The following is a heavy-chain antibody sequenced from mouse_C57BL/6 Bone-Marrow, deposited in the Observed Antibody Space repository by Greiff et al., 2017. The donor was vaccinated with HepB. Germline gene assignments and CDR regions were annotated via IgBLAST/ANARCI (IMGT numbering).Heavy chain of an antibody. CDR1: GYTFTSYW. J-gene: IGHJ4*01. Sequence: SGTVLARPGASVKMSCKTSGYTFTSYWMHWVKQRPGQGLEWIGAIYPGNSDTSYNQKFKGKAKLTAVTSASTAYMELSSLTNEDSAVYYCTRSEKANWDVYYAMDYWGQGTSVTVSS. CDR2: IYPGNSDT. V-gene: IGHV1-5*01. CDR3: TRSEKANWDVYYAMDY. D-gene: IGHD4-1*01.